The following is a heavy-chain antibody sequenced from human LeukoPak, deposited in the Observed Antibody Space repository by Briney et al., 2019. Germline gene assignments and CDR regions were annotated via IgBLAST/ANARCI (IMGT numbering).Heavy chain of an antibody. Sequence: PGGSLRLSCAASGFTFNNYWMSWVRQAPGKGLEWVATIKYDGSETHYVDSVKGRFTISRDNAKNSLYLQMNSLRVEDTAVYYCAKLAKYFYGSETYYFFEHWGQGTPVTASS. CDR3: AKLAKYFYGSETYYFFEH. CDR1: GFTFNNYW. J-gene: IGHJ4*02. D-gene: IGHD3-10*01. CDR2: IKYDGSET. V-gene: IGHV3-7*01.